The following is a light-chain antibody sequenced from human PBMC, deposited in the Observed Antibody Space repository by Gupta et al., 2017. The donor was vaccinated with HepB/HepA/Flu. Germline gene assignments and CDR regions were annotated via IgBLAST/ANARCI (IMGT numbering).Light chain of an antibody. CDR1: ESVFSN. Sequence: VLMTQSPATLSVSSGASATLSCRAGESVFSNLAWYQQKPGQAPRLLLYDASVRATGIPPRFSGSGSGTEFTLTVSSLQHEDFAVYYCQQYDNWWTFGQGARVEIK. J-gene: IGKJ1*01. CDR3: QQYDNWWT. CDR2: DAS. V-gene: IGKV3-15*01.